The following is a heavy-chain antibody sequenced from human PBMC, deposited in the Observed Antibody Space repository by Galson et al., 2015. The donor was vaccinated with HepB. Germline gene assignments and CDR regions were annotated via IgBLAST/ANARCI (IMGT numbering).Heavy chain of an antibody. CDR2: ISYDGSNK. D-gene: IGHD5-24*01. V-gene: IGHV3-30*18. J-gene: IGHJ4*02. CDR3: AKESVEMATIFDY. Sequence: SLRLSCAASGFTFSSYGMHWVRQAPGKGLEWVAVISYDGSNKYYADSVKGRFTISRDNSKNTLYLQMNSLRAEDTAVYYCAKESVEMATIFDYWGQGTLVTVSS. CDR1: GFTFSSYG.